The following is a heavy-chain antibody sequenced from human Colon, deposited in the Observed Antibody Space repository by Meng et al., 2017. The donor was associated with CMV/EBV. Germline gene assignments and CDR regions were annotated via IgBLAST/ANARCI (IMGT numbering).Heavy chain of an antibody. CDR2: IYHNGSIISNNGST. CDR1: GASVRNHF. CDR3: AGSVSPFRTALAS. V-gene: IGHV4-59*02. Sequence: SETLSLTCIVSGASVRNHFLNWIRQSPGRGLEWIGSIYHNGSIISNNGSTDYNPSLRSRVSMSVDLPKNQFTLSLDSVTASDTAVYFCAGSVSPFRTALASWGPGVLVTVS. D-gene: IGHD1-1*01. J-gene: IGHJ5*01.